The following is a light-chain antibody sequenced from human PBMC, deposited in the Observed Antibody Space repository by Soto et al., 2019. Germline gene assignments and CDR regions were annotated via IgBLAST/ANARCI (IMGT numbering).Light chain of an antibody. J-gene: IGLJ1*01. CDR1: SSDFGGYNY. V-gene: IGLV2-8*01. CDR3: SSYAGSNNFDV. Sequence: QSALTQPPSASGSPGQSVTISCTGTSSDFGGYNYVSWYQQHPGKAPKLMIYEVSKRPSGVPDRFSGSKSGNTASLTVFGLQAEDEADYYCSSYAGSNNFDVFGTGTKVTVL. CDR2: EVS.